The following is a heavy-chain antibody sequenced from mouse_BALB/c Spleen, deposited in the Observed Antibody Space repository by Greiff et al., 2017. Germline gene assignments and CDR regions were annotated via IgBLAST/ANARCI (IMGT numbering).Heavy chain of an antibody. CDR2: ISSGGGST. J-gene: IGHJ1*01. CDR3: ARQWGYWYFDV. Sequence: EVKLVESGGGLVKPGGSLKLSCAASGFAFSSYDMSWVRQTPEKRLEWVAYISSGGGSTYYPDTVKGRFTISRDNAKNTLYLQMSSLKSEDTAMYYCARQWGYWYFDVWGAGTTVTVSS. CDR1: GFAFSSYD. V-gene: IGHV5-12-1*01.